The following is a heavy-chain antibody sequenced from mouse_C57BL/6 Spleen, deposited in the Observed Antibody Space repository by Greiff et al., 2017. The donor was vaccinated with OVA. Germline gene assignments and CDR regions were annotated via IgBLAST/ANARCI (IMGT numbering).Heavy chain of an antibody. J-gene: IGHJ3*01. Sequence: EVKLVESGGGLVKPGGSLKLSCAASGFTFSDYGMHWVRQAPEKGLEWVAYISSGSSTIYYADTVKGRFTISRDNATNTLFLQLTSLRSEDTARYNCEKSPIYYDYGEGFAYWGQGTLVTVSA. V-gene: IGHV5-17*01. CDR1: GFTFSDYG. CDR3: EKSPIYYDYGEGFAY. CDR2: ISSGSSTI. D-gene: IGHD2-4*01.